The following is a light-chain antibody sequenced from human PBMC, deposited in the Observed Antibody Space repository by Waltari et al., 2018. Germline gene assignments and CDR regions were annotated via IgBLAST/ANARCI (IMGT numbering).Light chain of an antibody. V-gene: IGLV5-52*01. CDR3: GTWHSNSPVV. J-gene: IGLJ2*01. CDR1: SGPSGADLW. Sequence: QPVLTQPSSHSASSGASLRPPCMLSSGPSGADLWIRWYQQNPGNPPRSLLYYHSDSNKGQGSGVPSRFSGSNDASANAGILRISGLQPEDEADYYCGTWHSNSPVVFGGGTKLTVL. CDR2: YHSDSNK.